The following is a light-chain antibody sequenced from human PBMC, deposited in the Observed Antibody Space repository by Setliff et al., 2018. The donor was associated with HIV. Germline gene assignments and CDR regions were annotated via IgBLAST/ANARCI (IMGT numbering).Light chain of an antibody. J-gene: IGLJ1*01. CDR3: SSFAGKDNLI. CDR1: SSDIGRYNS. V-gene: IGLV2-8*01. CDR2: DVT. Sequence: QSALTQPPSASGSPGQSVTISCTGSSSDIGRYNSVSWYQQHPDKAPKLIIFDVTARPSGVPDRFSGSKSAITASLTISGLQSDDEADYFCSSFAGKDNLIFGSGTKVTVL.